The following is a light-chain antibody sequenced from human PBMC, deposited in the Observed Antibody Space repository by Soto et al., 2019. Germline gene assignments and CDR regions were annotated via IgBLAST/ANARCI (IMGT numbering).Light chain of an antibody. CDR3: SSWDYSRTGPEV. Sequence: QSVLTQPPSASGTPGQRVTISCSGSNSDIGSSYVYWYQQLPGTAPNLLIYRNDQRPSGVPDRFSVSKYGTSTSLAISGLRSEDEADDDCSSWDYSRTGPEVFGGGTKLTVL. J-gene: IGLJ2*01. V-gene: IGLV1-47*01. CDR2: RND. CDR1: NSDIGSSY.